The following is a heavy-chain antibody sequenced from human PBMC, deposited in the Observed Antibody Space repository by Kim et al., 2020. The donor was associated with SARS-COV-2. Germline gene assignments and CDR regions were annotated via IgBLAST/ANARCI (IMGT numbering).Heavy chain of an antibody. CDR2: INPNSGGT. CDR1: GYTFTGYY. D-gene: IGHD6-13*01. J-gene: IGHJ3*02. Sequence: ASVKVSCNASGYTFTGYYMHWVRQAPGQGLEWMGWINPNSGGTNYAQKFQGRVTMTRDTSISTAYMELSRLRSDDTAVYYCARGAKLVVAFDIWGQGTMVTVSS. V-gene: IGHV1-2*02. CDR3: ARGAKLVVAFDI.